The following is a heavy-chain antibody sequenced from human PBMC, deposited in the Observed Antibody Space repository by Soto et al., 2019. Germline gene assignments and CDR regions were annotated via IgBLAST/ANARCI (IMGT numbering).Heavy chain of an antibody. J-gene: IGHJ6*02. CDR2: IIGSGGST. Sequence: GGSLRLSCAASGFTFSSYAMSWVRQAPGKGLEWVSAIIGSGGSTYYADSVKGRFTISRDNSKNTLYLQMNSLRAEDTAVYYCAKDQVVVPAAMPYGMDVWGQGTTVTVSS. V-gene: IGHV3-23*01. D-gene: IGHD2-2*01. CDR3: AKDQVVVPAAMPYGMDV. CDR1: GFTFSSYA.